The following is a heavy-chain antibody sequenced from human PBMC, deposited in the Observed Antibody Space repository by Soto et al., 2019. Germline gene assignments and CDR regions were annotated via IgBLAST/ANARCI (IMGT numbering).Heavy chain of an antibody. CDR1: GYTFTSYG. J-gene: IGHJ4*02. Sequence: ASVKVSCKASGYTFTSYGISLVRQAPVQVLELIVWIIAYNFNTNYSQKLQGRFTITTYTSTITSYIELMILISDDTSVYYRARVRADGYSSGRCDYWGQGTLVTVSS. V-gene: IGHV1-18*01. D-gene: IGHD6-19*01. CDR2: IIAYNFNT. CDR3: ARVRADGYSSGRCDY.